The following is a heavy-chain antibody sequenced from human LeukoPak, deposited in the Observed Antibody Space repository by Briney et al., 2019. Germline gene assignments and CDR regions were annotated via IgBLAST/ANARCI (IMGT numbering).Heavy chain of an antibody. CDR1: GFTFSSYE. J-gene: IGHJ4*02. V-gene: IGHV3-48*03. CDR2: ISSSSSTI. D-gene: IGHD6-19*01. Sequence: QPGGSLRLSCAASGFTFSSYEMNWVRQAPGKGLEWVSHISSSSSTIYYADSVKGRFTISRDNAKNSLYLQMNSLRAEDTAVYYCARDQSYSGWYGVGLDCWGQGTQVTVSS. CDR3: ARDQSYSGWYGVGLDC.